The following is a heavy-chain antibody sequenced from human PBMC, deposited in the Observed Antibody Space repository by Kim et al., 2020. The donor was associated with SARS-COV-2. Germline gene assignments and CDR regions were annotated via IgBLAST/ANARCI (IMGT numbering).Heavy chain of an antibody. CDR3: AKDSKFGSGWYFFDS. CDR2: ISGNGGST. CDR1: GFTFSSFA. J-gene: IGHJ4*02. V-gene: IGHV3-23*01. D-gene: IGHD6-19*01. Sequence: GGSLRLSCEASGFTFSSFAMSWVRLAPGKGLEWVSAISGNGGSTFYADSVKGRFTISRDNSKNTVFLQMNSLRVEDTALYYCAKDSKFGSGWYFFDSWGEGALAT.